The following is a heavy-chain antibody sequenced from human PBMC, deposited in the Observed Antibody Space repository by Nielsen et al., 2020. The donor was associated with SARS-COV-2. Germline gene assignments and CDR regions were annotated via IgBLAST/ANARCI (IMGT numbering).Heavy chain of an antibody. Sequence: PETLSLTCAVYSGSFSDYYWSWIRQPPGKGLEWIGEINHSGSTNYNPSLRSRVTISVDTSKNQFSLKLYSVTAADTAVYYCARGRPVTDYWGQGTLVTVSS. CDR1: SGSFSDYY. V-gene: IGHV4-34*01. CDR3: ARGRPVTDY. D-gene: IGHD4-17*01. CDR2: INHSGST. J-gene: IGHJ4*02.